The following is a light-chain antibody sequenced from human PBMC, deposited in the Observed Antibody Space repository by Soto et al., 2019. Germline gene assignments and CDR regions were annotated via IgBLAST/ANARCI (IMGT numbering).Light chain of an antibody. V-gene: IGKV3-20*01. CDR3: HQYGTPPFT. CDR1: RRIGNNL. Sequence: EIVLTQSPGTLSLSPGQSATLSCRASRRIGNNLLAWYQQKPGLTPRLLVYGISRRATGTPDRFSGSGSGTDFTLTISRLEPEDFAMYYCHQYGTPPFTFGQGTKLE. J-gene: IGKJ2*01. CDR2: GIS.